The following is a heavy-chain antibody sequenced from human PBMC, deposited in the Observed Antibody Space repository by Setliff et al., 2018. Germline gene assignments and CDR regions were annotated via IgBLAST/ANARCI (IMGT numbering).Heavy chain of an antibody. CDR3: ARTGTYRYFDY. CDR2: IYYRGDT. V-gene: IGHV4-39*01. CDR1: GASLSSGTYY. J-gene: IGHJ4*03. Sequence: KTSETLSLTCTVSGASLSSGTYYWGWIRQPPGKGLEWIGRIYYRGDTYYNASLKSRVIISVDTAQNQFSLSLSSVTAADTAVYYCARTGTYRYFDYWGKGTTVTVSS. D-gene: IGHD1-1*01.